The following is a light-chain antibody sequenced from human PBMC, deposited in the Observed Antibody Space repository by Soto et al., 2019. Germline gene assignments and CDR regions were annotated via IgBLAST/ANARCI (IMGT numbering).Light chain of an antibody. CDR1: SGDVGGYNY. CDR3: SSYAGSNNYV. Sequence: QSALTQPPSASGSPGQSVTISCTGTSGDVGGYNYVSWYQQHPGKAPKLMIFEVSERPSGVPDRFSASKSGNTASLTVSGLQAEGEADYYCSSYAGSNNYVFGTGTKLTVL. J-gene: IGLJ1*01. CDR2: EVS. V-gene: IGLV2-8*01.